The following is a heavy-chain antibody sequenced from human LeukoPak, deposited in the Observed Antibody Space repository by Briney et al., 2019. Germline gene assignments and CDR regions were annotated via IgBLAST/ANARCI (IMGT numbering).Heavy chain of an antibody. Sequence: ASVTVSCKASGYTFNDFYVHWVRQAPGQGLEWMGWINPNSGGTNYAQNFQGRVTMTRDTYITTAYMDLSRLRLDDTAVYYCAVGRRTDFDYWGQGTLVTVSS. V-gene: IGHV1-2*02. CDR2: INPNSGGT. CDR1: GYTFNDFY. D-gene: IGHD1-26*01. CDR3: AVGRRTDFDY. J-gene: IGHJ4*02.